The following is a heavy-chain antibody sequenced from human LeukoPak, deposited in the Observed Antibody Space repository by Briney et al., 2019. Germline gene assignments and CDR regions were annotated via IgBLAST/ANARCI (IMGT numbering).Heavy chain of an antibody. Sequence: ASVKVSCKASGYTFDRYSISWVRQAPGQGLEWMGWISGDNGNTKYAQHLQGRVTMTRDTSTSTAYMDLRSLRCDDTAVYYCARVAFDSFDSTGFSPWGQGTLVTVSS. V-gene: IGHV1-18*01. CDR3: ARVAFDSFDSTGFSP. CDR1: GYTFDRYS. J-gene: IGHJ5*02. CDR2: ISGDNGNT. D-gene: IGHD3-22*01.